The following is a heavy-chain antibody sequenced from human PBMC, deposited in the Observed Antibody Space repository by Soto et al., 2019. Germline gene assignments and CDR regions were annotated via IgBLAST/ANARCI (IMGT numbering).Heavy chain of an antibody. CDR2: IKQDGSEK. V-gene: IGHV3-7*01. Sequence: GGSLRLSCAASGFTFSSYWMSWVRQAPGKGLEWVANIKQDGSEKYYVDSVKGRFTISRDNAKNSLYLQMNSLRAEDTAVYYCARGTVSPYSNYADGMDVWGQGTTVTVSS. CDR1: GFTFSSYW. D-gene: IGHD4-4*01. J-gene: IGHJ6*02. CDR3: ARGTVSPYSNYADGMDV.